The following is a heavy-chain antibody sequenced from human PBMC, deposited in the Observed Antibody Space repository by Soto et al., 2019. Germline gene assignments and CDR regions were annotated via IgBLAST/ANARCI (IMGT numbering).Heavy chain of an antibody. CDR2: IWYDGSNK. Sequence: QVQLVESGGGVVQPGRSLRLSCAASGSTFSSYGMHWVRQAPGKGLEWVALIWYDGSNKDYADSVKGRFTISRDNVKNKLFLQMNSLRAEETAVYYCARWEGTGRGFDCWGQGTLVTVSS. J-gene: IGHJ4*02. D-gene: IGHD3-10*01. V-gene: IGHV3-33*01. CDR3: ARWEGTGRGFDC. CDR1: GSTFSSYG.